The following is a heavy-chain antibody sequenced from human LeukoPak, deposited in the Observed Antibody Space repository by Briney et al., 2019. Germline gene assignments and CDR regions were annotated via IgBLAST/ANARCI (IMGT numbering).Heavy chain of an antibody. J-gene: IGHJ1*01. CDR2: INPRDDTT. V-gene: IGHV1-46*03. Sequence: ASVKVSCKASGYTFISYYIHWVRQAPGQGLEWVGIINPRDDTTSYAQRFQGRVTVTRDTTTTTVYMELSSLRSEDTAVYYCTRVHDYRTSGEYFQHWGQAPWSPSPQ. CDR3: TRVHDYRTSGEYFQH. CDR1: GYTFISYY. D-gene: IGHD4-11*01.